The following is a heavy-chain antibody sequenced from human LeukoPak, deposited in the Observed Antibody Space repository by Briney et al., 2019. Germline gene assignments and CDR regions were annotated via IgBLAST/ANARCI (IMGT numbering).Heavy chain of an antibody. D-gene: IGHD7-27*01. V-gene: IGHV3-48*04. Sequence: GGSLRLSCAASGFTFSSYSMNWVRQAPGKGLEWVSYISSSSSTIYYADSVKGRFTISRDNAKNSLYLQMNSLRAEDTAVYYCARVLGYFDYWGQGTLVTVSS. J-gene: IGHJ4*02. CDR2: ISSSSSTI. CDR3: ARVLGYFDY. CDR1: GFTFSSYS.